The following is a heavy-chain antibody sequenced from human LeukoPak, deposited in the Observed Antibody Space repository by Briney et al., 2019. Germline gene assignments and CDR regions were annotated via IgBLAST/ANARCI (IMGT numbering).Heavy chain of an antibody. CDR2: ISDTATDI. D-gene: IGHD3-22*01. CDR1: GFTFTSFS. Sequence: GGSLRLSCAASGFTFTSFSMNWVRQAPGKGLEWVSSISDTATDIYYADSVKGRFTISRDNAKNSLYLKMNRLRAEDTAVYYCAKDRFDYDSSGYPYDIWGQGTMVTVSS. V-gene: IGHV3-21*01. J-gene: IGHJ3*02. CDR3: AKDRFDYDSSGYPYDI.